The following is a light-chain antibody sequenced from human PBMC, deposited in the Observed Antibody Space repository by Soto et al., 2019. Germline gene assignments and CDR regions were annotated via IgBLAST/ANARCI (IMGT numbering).Light chain of an antibody. CDR1: QSLGTF. J-gene: IGKJ3*01. Sequence: EIVLTQSPATLSLSPGERATLSCTASQSLGTFLAWYQQKSGQPPRLLIYGASTRATGIPDRFSGSGSGTDFTLTISRLEPEDFAGYLCQHDGTSAFTFGPGTQLEI. CDR2: GAS. CDR3: QHDGTSAFT. V-gene: IGKV3-20*01.